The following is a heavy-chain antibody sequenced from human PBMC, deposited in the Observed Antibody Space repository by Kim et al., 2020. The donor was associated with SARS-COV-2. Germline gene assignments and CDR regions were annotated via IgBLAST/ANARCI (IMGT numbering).Heavy chain of an antibody. CDR2: FSHDEGSR. D-gene: IGHD3-3*02. Sequence: GGSLRLSCAASGFTASGFTFSNHGMHWVRQAPGKGLERVAIFSHDEGSRDYADSVKGRVTISRDNSQNIIYLEMNSLREEDTAVYYCAKEAGHFWSGFNYAFHYWGQGTLVTLSS. V-gene: IGHV3-30*18. J-gene: IGHJ4*02. CDR3: AKEAGHFWSGFNYAFHY. CDR1: GFTASGFTFSNHG.